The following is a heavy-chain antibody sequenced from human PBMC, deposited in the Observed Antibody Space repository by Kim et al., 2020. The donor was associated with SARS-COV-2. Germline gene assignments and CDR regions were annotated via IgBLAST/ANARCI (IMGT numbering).Heavy chain of an antibody. CDR1: GFTFSSYG. Sequence: GGSLRLSCAASGFTFSSYGMHWVRQAPGKGLEWVAVISYDGSKKYYADSVKGRFTISRDNSKNTLFLQMNSLRAEDTAVYYCAKDSPSLSGMDVWGQGTT. V-gene: IGHV3-30*18. CDR2: ISYDGSKK. CDR3: AKDSPSLSGMDV. J-gene: IGHJ6*02.